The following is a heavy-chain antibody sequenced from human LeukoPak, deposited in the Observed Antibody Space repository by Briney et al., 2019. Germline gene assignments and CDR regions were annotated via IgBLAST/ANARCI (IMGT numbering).Heavy chain of an antibody. CDR2: ISGSGGST. Sequence: SCKASGGTFSSYAMSWVRQAPGKGLEWVSAISGSGGSTYYADSVKGRFTISRDNSKNTLYLQMNSLRAEDTAVYYCAKGITIFGVVMEGFDYWGQGTLVTVSS. D-gene: IGHD3-3*01. CDR1: GGTFSSYA. J-gene: IGHJ4*02. V-gene: IGHV3-23*01. CDR3: AKGITIFGVVMEGFDY.